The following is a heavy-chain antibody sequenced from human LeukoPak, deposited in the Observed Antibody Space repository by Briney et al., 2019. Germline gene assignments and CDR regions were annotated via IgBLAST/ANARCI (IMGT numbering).Heavy chain of an antibody. D-gene: IGHD6-13*01. J-gene: IGHJ4*02. CDR1: GFTFSSYS. CDR2: ISSSSSYT. CDR3: ARGSWYSDHFDY. V-gene: IGHV3-21*01. Sequence: PGGSLRLSCAASGFTFSSYSMNWVRQAPGKGLEWVSSISSSSSYTYYADSVKGRFTISRDNAKNSLYLQMNSLRAEDTAVYYCARGSWYSDHFDYWGQGTLVTVSS.